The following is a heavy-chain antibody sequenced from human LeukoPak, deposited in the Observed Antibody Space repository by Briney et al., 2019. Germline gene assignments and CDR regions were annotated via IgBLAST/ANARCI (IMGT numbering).Heavy chain of an antibody. V-gene: IGHV4-59*12. J-gene: IGHJ4*02. CDR1: GYTINDYS. CDR2: IYYNGST. D-gene: IGHD5-24*01. CDR3: ARVWGRRDGYNQEDDY. Sequence: GSLRLSCTASGYTINDYSIHWCRQPPAKGLVGFGYIYYNGSTNYNPFLNSRVTISVDTYKKQFSLMLTSVTAADTAVYYCARVWGRRDGYNQEDDYWGQGTLVTVSS.